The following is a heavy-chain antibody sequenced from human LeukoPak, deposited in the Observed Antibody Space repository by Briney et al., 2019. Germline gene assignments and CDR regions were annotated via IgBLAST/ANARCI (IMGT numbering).Heavy chain of an antibody. CDR2: IRSKANSYAT. Sequence: GGSLRLSCAASGFTFSGSAMHWVRQASGKGLERVGRIRSKANSYATAYAASVKGRFTISRDDSKNTAYLQMNSLKTEDTAVYYCTSRADSDSSPAIVVDYWGQGTLVTVSS. CDR3: TSRADSDSSPAIVVDY. D-gene: IGHD6-19*01. CDR1: GFTFSGSA. V-gene: IGHV3-73*01. J-gene: IGHJ4*02.